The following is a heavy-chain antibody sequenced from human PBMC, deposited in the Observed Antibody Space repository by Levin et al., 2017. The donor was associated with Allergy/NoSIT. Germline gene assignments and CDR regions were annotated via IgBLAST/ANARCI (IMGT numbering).Heavy chain of an antibody. D-gene: IGHD2-21*01. CDR2: IWLDGSRA. CDR3: GKAPARENYRGEYHYYQYLDI. J-gene: IGHJ6*03. Sequence: HPGGSLRLSCAATGFSIHSYAMHWVRQAPGKGLEWVAGIWLDGSRAYYADSVKGRFIISRDNSNNALDLLMTSLRFEDTAKYYCGKAPARENYRGEYHYYQYLDIWGNGTTVIVSS. CDR1: GFSIHSYA. V-gene: IGHV3-33*03.